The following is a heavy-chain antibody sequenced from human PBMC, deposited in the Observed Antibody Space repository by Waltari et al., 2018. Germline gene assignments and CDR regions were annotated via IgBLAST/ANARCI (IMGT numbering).Heavy chain of an antibody. Sequence: EVQLVESGGGWVQPGWFVRLFCSASGFTVTKYACSWGRQSPGKGLGWVGNRKRDGSEMQYVNTVKGRCVISRDNAKNPRFLQMKSRSVGATAACYYARHVAEAARGISWFAAWGQGTLVTSSS. CDR3: ARHVAEAARGISWFAA. CDR2: RKRDGSEM. D-gene: IGHD6-19*01. CDR1: GFTVTKYA. J-gene: IGHJ5*02. V-gene: IGHV3-7*01.